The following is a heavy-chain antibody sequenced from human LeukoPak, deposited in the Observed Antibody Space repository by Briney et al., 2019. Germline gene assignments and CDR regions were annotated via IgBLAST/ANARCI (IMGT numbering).Heavy chain of an antibody. CDR3: ARVVTPRYCSSTSYYPHDYYYYGMDV. CDR1: GFTFSSYA. V-gene: IGHV3-30-3*01. CDR2: ISYDGSNK. Sequence: PGGSLRLSCAASGFTFSSYAMHWVRQAPGKGLEWVAVISYDGSNKYYADSVKGRFTISRDNSKNTLYLQMNSLRAEDTAVYYCARVVTPRYCSSTSYYPHDYYYYGMDVWGQGTTVTVSS. D-gene: IGHD2-2*01. J-gene: IGHJ6*02.